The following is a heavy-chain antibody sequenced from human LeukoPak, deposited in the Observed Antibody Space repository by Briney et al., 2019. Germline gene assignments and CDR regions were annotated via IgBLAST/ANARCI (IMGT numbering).Heavy chain of an antibody. CDR3: ARWGMANYYGSWSYWGKTGRWFDP. V-gene: IGHV4-34*01. CDR2: INHSGST. J-gene: IGHJ5*02. Sequence: SETLSLTCAVYGGSFSGYYWSWIRQPPGKGLEWIGEINHSGSTNYNPSLKSRVTISVDTSKNQFSLKLSSVTAADTAVYYCARWGMANYYGSWSYWGKTGRWFDPWGQGTLVTVSS. D-gene: IGHD3-10*01. CDR1: GGSFSGYY.